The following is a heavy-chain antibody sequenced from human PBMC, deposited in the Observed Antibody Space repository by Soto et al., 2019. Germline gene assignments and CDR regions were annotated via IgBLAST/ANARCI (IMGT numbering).Heavy chain of an antibody. Sequence: GGSLRLSCAASGFAFSVYAMTWVRQAPGKGLEWVSSISNSGGSTYYADSVKGQFTISRDNSKNTLYLQMNSLRAEDTAVYYCARDRMGLIAAAGSFWGQGILVTVSS. CDR1: GFAFSVYA. V-gene: IGHV3-23*01. D-gene: IGHD6-13*01. J-gene: IGHJ4*02. CDR3: ARDRMGLIAAAGSF. CDR2: ISNSGGST.